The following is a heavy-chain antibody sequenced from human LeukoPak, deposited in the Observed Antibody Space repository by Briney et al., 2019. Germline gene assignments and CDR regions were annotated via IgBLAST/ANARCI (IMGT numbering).Heavy chain of an antibody. D-gene: IGHD1-26*01. CDR1: GYTFTIYG. V-gene: IGHV1-18*01. Sequence: ASVKVSCKASGYTFTIYGISWVRQAPGQGLEWMGWISAYNGNTNYAQKVQGRVTMTTDTSTSTAYMELRSLRSDDTAVYYCARAPQQLVGATGGGFNFWGQGTLVTVSS. CDR3: ARAPQQLVGATGGGFNF. CDR2: ISAYNGNT. J-gene: IGHJ4*02.